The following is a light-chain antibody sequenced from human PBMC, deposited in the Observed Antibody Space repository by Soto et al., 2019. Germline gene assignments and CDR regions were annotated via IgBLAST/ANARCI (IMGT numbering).Light chain of an antibody. CDR2: AAS. CDR1: QSVSNN. V-gene: IGKV3-15*01. J-gene: IGKJ2*01. Sequence: EVVLTQSPVTLSVSPGERATLSCRASQSVSNNLAWYQQKPGQAPRLLIYAASTRATGIPARFSGSGSGTEFTLTIRSLQSEDFAVYYCQQYNTWYTFGQGTKLEIK. CDR3: QQYNTWYT.